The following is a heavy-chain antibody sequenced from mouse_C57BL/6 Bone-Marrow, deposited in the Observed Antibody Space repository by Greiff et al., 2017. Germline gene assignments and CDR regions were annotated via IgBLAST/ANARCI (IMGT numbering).Heavy chain of an antibody. Sequence: EVKLLESGGDLVKPGGSLKLSCAASGFTFSSYGMSWVRQTPDKRLEWVATISSGGSYTYYPDSVKGRFTISRDHAKNTLYLQMSSLKSEDTAMYYGARRKIYYAEFAYWGQGTLVTVSA. CDR3: ARRKIYYAEFAY. D-gene: IGHD2-1*01. CDR1: GFTFSSYG. V-gene: IGHV5-6*02. CDR2: ISSGGSYT. J-gene: IGHJ3*01.